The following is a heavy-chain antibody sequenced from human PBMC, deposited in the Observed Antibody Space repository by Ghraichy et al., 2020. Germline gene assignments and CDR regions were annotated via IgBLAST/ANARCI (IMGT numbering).Heavy chain of an antibody. CDR2: INNDGSST. Sequence: GGSLRLSCEASGFTFSSYWMHWVRQAPGKGLVWVSRINNDGSSTNYADSVKGRFTVSRDNAKNKLYLQMNSLRAEDTAVYFCARDRPGYCSTSSCSYYFDYWGQGTLVTVSS. V-gene: IGHV3-74*01. CDR3: ARDRPGYCSTSSCSYYFDY. J-gene: IGHJ4*02. CDR1: GFTFSSYW. D-gene: IGHD2-2*01.